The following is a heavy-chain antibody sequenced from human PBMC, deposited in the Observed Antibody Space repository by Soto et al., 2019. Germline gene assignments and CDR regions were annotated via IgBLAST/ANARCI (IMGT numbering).Heavy chain of an antibody. CDR3: AKRRMSSGYYYFDY. CDR2: ISGSGGST. Sequence: EVQLLESGGGLVQPGGSLRLSCAASGFTFSSYAMNWVRQAPGKGLEWVSAISGSGGSTYYADSVNGRFTISRDNSKNTLYLQMNSLRAEDTAVYYCAKRRMSSGYYYFDYWGQGTLVTVSS. J-gene: IGHJ4*02. D-gene: IGHD3-22*01. V-gene: IGHV3-23*01. CDR1: GFTFSSYA.